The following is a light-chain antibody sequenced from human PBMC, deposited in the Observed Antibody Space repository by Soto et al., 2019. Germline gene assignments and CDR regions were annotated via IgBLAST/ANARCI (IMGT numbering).Light chain of an antibody. CDR2: DVA. CDR1: SSDVGGSNF. V-gene: IGLV2-14*03. J-gene: IGLJ1*01. CDR3: VSYTSSTTYV. Sequence: QSVLTQPPSVSDSPGQSITSSCTGTSSDVGGSNFVSWYQQHPGKPPKLIIYDVANRPSGVSNRFSGSKSGSTASLIISRLQTEDEADYYCVSYTSSTTYVFGTGTKATVL.